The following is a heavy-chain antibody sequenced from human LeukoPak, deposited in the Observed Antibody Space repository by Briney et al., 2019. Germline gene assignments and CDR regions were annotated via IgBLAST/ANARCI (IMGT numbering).Heavy chain of an antibody. Sequence: PSETLSLTCAVSGGSINSHYWSWIRQPPGKGLEWIGDIYYTGRNNYNPSLESRVTISLDTSKNHLSLNLTSVLAADTAIYYCVRRDPGWNYFDYWGQGILVTVSS. J-gene: IGHJ4*02. D-gene: IGHD6-19*01. CDR3: VRRDPGWNYFDY. CDR1: GGSINSHY. CDR2: IYYTGRN. V-gene: IGHV4-59*08.